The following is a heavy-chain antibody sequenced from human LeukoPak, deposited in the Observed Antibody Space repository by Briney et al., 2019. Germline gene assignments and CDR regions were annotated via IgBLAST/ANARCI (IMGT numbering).Heavy chain of an antibody. CDR2: IYYSGST. CDR3: ARGGVDTWDY. CDR1: ADSISTYY. Sequence: SETLSLTCTVSADSISTYYWSWIRQPPGKGLEWIGYIYYSGSTNYNPSLKSRVTISVDTSKNQFSLKLSSVTAADTAVYYCARGGVDTWDYWGQGTLVTVSS. V-gene: IGHV4-59*01. J-gene: IGHJ4*02. D-gene: IGHD5-18*01.